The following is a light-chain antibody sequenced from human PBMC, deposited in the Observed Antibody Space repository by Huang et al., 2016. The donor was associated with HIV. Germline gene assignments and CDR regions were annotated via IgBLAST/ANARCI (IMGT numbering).Light chain of an antibody. V-gene: IGKV3-15*01. CDR1: QSVGNK. CDR3: QQYNNRPPWT. CDR2: GAS. J-gene: IGKJ1*01. Sequence: EIVMTQSPTTLSVSPGERAALSCRASQSVGNKLAWYQQKPGQAPRLLIYGASTRVTDIPARVSGSGSGTEFTLTISSLQSEDVAVYYCQQYNNRPPWTFGQGTKVEIK.